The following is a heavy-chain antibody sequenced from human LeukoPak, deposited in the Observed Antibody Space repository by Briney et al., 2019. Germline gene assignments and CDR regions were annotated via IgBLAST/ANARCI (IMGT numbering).Heavy chain of an antibody. Sequence: GGSLRLSCAASGFTFSSYSMNWVRQAPGKGLERVSSISSSSSYIYYADSVKGRFTISRDNAKNSLYLQMNSLRAEDTAVYYCARGTIWYGVVAYYFDYWGQGTLVTVSS. CDR3: ARGTIWYGVVAYYFDY. CDR2: ISSSSSYI. J-gene: IGHJ4*02. D-gene: IGHD3-3*01. CDR1: GFTFSSYS. V-gene: IGHV3-21*01.